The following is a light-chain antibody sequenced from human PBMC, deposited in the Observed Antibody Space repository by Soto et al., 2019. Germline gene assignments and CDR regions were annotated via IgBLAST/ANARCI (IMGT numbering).Light chain of an antibody. CDR2: EGT. Sequence: QSVLTQPASVSASPGQSITISCTATSNDVGFSKFVSWYQQQPGKSPQVLVYEGTKRPSGVSLRFSGSHSVNAASLTISDIHIEDEADYYCCSYATSRVVFGGGTKVTVL. CDR1: SNDVGFSKF. V-gene: IGLV2-23*01. J-gene: IGLJ2*01. CDR3: CSYATSRVV.